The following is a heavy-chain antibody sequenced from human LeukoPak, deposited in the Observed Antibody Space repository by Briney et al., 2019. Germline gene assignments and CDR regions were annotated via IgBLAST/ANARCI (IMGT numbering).Heavy chain of an antibody. CDR3: ARALGYSYGYFYMDV. V-gene: IGHV1-18*01. D-gene: IGHD5-18*01. J-gene: IGHJ6*03. Sequence: ASVKVSCKTSGYTFSNYDIYWVRQAPGQGLECMGWISGYTGDTKYAEILQGRFTVTTDTSTNTAYMELRSLRSDDTAVYYCARALGYSYGYFYMDVWGKGTTVTVSS. CDR1: GYTFSNYD. CDR2: ISGYTGDT.